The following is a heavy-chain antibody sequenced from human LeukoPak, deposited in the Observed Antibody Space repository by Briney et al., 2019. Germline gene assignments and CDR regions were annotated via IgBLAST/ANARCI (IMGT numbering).Heavy chain of an antibody. Sequence: GGSLRLSCAASGLTFDDYAMHWVRQAPGKGLEWVSGISWNSGSIGYADSVKGRFTISRDNAKNSLYLQMNSLRAEDTALYYCARKNGDYYSYWGQGTLVTVSS. CDR1: GLTFDDYA. V-gene: IGHV3-9*01. J-gene: IGHJ4*02. D-gene: IGHD4-17*01. CDR3: ARKNGDYYSY. CDR2: ISWNSGSI.